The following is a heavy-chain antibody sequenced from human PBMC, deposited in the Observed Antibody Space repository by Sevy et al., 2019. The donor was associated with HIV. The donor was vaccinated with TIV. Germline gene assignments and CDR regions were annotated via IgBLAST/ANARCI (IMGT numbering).Heavy chain of an antibody. D-gene: IGHD1-26*01. J-gene: IGHJ6*02. V-gene: IGHV3-48*03. CDR1: GISFSSYE. CDR3: AREGSSHSMDV. Sequence: GGSLRLSCAASGISFSSYEMSWVRQAPGKGLEWVSYISSSGSTIYYADSVKGRFTVSRDNAKNSQFLQMNSLRAEDTGVYYCAREGSSHSMDVWGQGTTVTVSS. CDR2: ISSSGSTI.